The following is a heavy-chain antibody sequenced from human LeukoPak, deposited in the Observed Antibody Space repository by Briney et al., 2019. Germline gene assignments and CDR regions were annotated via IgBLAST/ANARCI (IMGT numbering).Heavy chain of an antibody. CDR3: ASDIVVVPAATLYGMDV. D-gene: IGHD2-2*01. V-gene: IGHV3-30-3*01. CDR2: ISYDGSNK. CDR1: GFTFSSYA. Sequence: GRSLRLSCAASGFTFSSYAMHWVRQAPGKGLEWVAVISYDGSNKYYADSVKGRFTISRDNSKNTLYLQMNSLRAEDTAVYYCASDIVVVPAATLYGMDVWGQGTTVTVSS. J-gene: IGHJ6*02.